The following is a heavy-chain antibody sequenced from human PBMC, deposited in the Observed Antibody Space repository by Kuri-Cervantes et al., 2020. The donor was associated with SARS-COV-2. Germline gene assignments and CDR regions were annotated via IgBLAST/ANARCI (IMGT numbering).Heavy chain of an antibody. J-gene: IGHJ5*02. Sequence: SETLSLTCAVQGGSFSGYYWSWIRQSPGKGLEWIGEINHSGSTNYNPSLKSRVTISVDTSKNQFSLKLSSVTAADTAVYYCARDCRTNGVGWGFDPWGQGTLVTVSS. V-gene: IGHV4-34*01. CDR1: GGSFSGYY. CDR3: ARDCRTNGVGWGFDP. D-gene: IGHD2-8*01. CDR2: INHSGST.